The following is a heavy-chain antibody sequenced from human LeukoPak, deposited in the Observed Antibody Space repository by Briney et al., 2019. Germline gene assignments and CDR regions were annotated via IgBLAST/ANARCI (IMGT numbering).Heavy chain of an antibody. CDR1: GFTFSSYR. V-gene: IGHV3-48*01. J-gene: IGHJ4*02. D-gene: IGHD3-3*01. CDR2: ISSSSSTI. CDR3: ASFRFLELFNPIR. Sequence: GGSLRLSCAASGFTFSSYRMNWVRQAPGKGLEWVSYISSSSSTIYYADSVKGGFTISRDNAKNSLYMQMNSLRAEDTAVYYCASFRFLELFNPIRWGQGTLVTVSS.